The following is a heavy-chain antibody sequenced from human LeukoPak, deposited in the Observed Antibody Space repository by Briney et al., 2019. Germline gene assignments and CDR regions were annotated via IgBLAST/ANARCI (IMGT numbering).Heavy chain of an antibody. Sequence: GSVKVSCKASGYAFISYDINWVRQATGEGLEWMGWMNPNRGSTGYAQKFQGRVTMTRNTSISTAYMELSSLRSEDTAVYYCARGPTTGTPGYWGQGTLVTVSS. CDR1: GYAFISYD. D-gene: IGHD1-1*01. CDR2: MNPNRGST. V-gene: IGHV1-8*01. J-gene: IGHJ4*02. CDR3: ARGPTTGTPGY.